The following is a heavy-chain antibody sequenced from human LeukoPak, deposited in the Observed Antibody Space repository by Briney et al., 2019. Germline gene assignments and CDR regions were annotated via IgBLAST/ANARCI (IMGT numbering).Heavy chain of an antibody. Sequence: GASVKVSCKASGYTFTSYYMHWVRQAPGQGLEWMGIINPSGGDTSYAQKFQGRLTMTRDTSISTAYMELSRLTSDDTAVYYCARDPPIGGADVFDIWGQGTMVTVSS. V-gene: IGHV1-46*01. J-gene: IGHJ3*02. D-gene: IGHD3-10*01. CDR2: INPSGGDT. CDR3: ARDPPIGGADVFDI. CDR1: GYTFTSYY.